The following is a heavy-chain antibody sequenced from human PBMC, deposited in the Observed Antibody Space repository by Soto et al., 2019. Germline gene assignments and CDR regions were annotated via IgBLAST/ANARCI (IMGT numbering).Heavy chain of an antibody. J-gene: IGHJ4*02. CDR3: ARVGYSYGYGGYYFDY. Sequence: QVQLVQSGAEVKKPGSWVKVSCKASGGTFSSYAISWVRQAPGQGLECMGGIIPIFGTANYAQKFQGRDTITADESTSTAYMELSSLRSEDTAVYYCARVGYSYGYGGYYFDYWGQGTLVTVSS. CDR1: GGTFSSYA. V-gene: IGHV1-69*01. D-gene: IGHD5-18*01. CDR2: IIPIFGTA.